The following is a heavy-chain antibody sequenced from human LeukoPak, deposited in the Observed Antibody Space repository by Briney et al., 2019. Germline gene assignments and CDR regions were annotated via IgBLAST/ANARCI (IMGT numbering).Heavy chain of an antibody. J-gene: IGHJ4*01. Sequence: VASVKVSCKASGYFFRDYYMRWVRQAPGQGLEWMGFINPSRGDSNYAQKFRGRVTMTTDTSMSKVYLELSRVRTEDTAIYFCPRDVNDYGGNSGFDYRSQGSHVIVSS. CDR1: GYFFRDYY. CDR3: PRDVNDYGGNSGFDY. V-gene: IGHV1-2*02. D-gene: IGHD4-23*01. CDR2: INPSRGDS.